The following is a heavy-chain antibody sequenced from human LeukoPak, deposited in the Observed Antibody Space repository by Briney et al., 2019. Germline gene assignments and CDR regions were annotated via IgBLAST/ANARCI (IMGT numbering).Heavy chain of an antibody. CDR1: GYTFTIYY. Sequence: ASVKVSCKASGYTFTIYYIHWVRQAPGQGLEWMGLINPSGGSTNYAQKFQGRVTMTRDTSTSTVYMELSSLRAEDTAVYYCALPHYYDSEGASDMDVWGKGTTVTISS. D-gene: IGHD3-10*01. V-gene: IGHV1-46*01. J-gene: IGHJ6*03. CDR3: ALPHYYDSEGASDMDV. CDR2: INPSGGST.